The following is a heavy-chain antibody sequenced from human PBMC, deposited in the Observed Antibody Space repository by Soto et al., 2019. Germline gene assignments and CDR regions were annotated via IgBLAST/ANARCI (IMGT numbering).Heavy chain of an antibody. D-gene: IGHD4-4*01. CDR2: IFDSGNA. CDR3: ARHRRTTVAKFYFDN. CDR1: GVSIHSYC. J-gene: IGHJ4*02. V-gene: IGHV4-59*08. Sequence: QVQLQESGPGLVKPSETLSLTCTVSGVSIHSYCWSWIRQPPGKGLEWIAYIFDSGNANYNPSLKSRVTISVDTSKNQFSLKLTSVTAADTAVYYCARHRRTTVAKFYFDNWGQGALVTVSS.